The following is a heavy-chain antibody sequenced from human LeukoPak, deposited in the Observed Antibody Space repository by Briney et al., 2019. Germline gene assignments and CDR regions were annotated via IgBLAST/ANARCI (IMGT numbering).Heavy chain of an antibody. V-gene: IGHV1-18*01. CDR2: ISAYNGNT. Sequence: GASVKVSCKASGYSFVDYAIHWVRQAPGQGLEWMGWISAYNGNTNYAQKLQGRVTMTTDTSTSTAYMELRSLRSDDTAVYYCARESGGANNYDYWGQGTLVTVSS. J-gene: IGHJ4*02. CDR3: ARESGGANNYDY. D-gene: IGHD1-26*01. CDR1: GYSFVDYA.